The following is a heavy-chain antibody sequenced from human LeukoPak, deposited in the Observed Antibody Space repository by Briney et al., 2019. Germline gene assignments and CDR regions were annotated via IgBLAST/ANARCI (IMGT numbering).Heavy chain of an antibody. J-gene: IGHJ6*02. CDR2: MNPNSGNT. CDR3: ARGPNYYDSSGYYVPPYYYYGMDV. Sequence: ASVKVSCKASGYTFTGYDINWVRQATGQGLEWMGWMNPNSGNTGYAQKFQGRVTMTRNTSISTAYMELSSLRSEDTAVYYCARGPNYYDSSGYYVPPYYYYGMDVWGQGTTVTVSS. D-gene: IGHD3-22*01. V-gene: IGHV1-8*01. CDR1: GYTFTGYD.